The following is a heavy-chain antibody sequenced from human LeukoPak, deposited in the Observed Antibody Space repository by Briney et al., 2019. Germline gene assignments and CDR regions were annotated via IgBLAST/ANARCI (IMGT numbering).Heavy chain of an antibody. CDR3: GTVAGTVSYYYYYMDV. Sequence: GGSLRLSCAASGFTFNSYAMNWVRQAPGKGLEWVSTISSSGNNTYYTDSVKGRFTISRDNSKNTLFLQMNSLRAEDTAVYYCGTVAGTVSYYYYYMDVWGKGTTVTVSS. CDR2: ISSSGNNT. V-gene: IGHV3-23*01. CDR1: GFTFNSYA. J-gene: IGHJ6*03. D-gene: IGHD6-19*01.